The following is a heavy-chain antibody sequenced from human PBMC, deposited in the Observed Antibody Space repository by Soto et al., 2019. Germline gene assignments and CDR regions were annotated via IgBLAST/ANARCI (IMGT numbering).Heavy chain of an antibody. V-gene: IGHV3-15*07. D-gene: IGHD3-22*01. CDR3: TTDLLSVYYDSSGYYVDY. CDR2: IKSKTDGGTT. J-gene: IGHJ4*02. Sequence: GGSLRLSCAASGFTFSNAWMNWVRQAPGKGLEWVGRIKSKTDGGTTDYAAPVKGRFTISRDDSKNTLYLQMNSLKTEDTAVYYCTTDLLSVYYDSSGYYVDYWGQGTLVTVSS. CDR1: GFTFSNAW.